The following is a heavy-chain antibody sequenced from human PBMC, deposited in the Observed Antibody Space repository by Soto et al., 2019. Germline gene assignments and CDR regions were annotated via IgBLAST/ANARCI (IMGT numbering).Heavy chain of an antibody. Sequence: QVQLQESGPGLVKPSETLSLPCTVPGGSLPDHYWNWFRRPPGKGLHWIGYVNYSGGTNYNPSLKSRVTMSVDTSKNQFSLNLRSVTAADTAVYYCARGNDWKSSTFDIWGQGTMVSVSS. CDR3: ARGNDWKSSTFDI. D-gene: IGHD2-21*01. CDR1: GGSLPDHY. CDR2: VNYSGGT. V-gene: IGHV4-59*11. J-gene: IGHJ3*02.